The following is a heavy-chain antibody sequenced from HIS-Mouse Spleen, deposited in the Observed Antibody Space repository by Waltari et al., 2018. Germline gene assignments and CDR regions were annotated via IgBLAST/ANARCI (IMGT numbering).Heavy chain of an antibody. CDR1: GGSISSSSYY. Sequence: QLQLQESGPGLAKPSETLSLTCTVAGGSISSSSYYWGWFRQPPGKGLEWIGSIYYSGSTYYNPSLKSRVTISVDTSKNQFSLKLSSVTAADTAVYYCAREIPYSSSWYDWYFYLWGRGTLVTVSS. CDR3: AREIPYSSSWYDWYFYL. V-gene: IGHV4-39*07. J-gene: IGHJ2*01. CDR2: IYYSGST. D-gene: IGHD6-13*01.